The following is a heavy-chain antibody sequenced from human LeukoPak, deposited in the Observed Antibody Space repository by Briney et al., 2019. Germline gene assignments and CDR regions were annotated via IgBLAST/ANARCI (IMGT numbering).Heavy chain of an antibody. CDR1: GVSVSTRHYY. V-gene: IGHV4-61*01. D-gene: IGHD4-23*01. Sequence: SETLSLTCTVSGVSVSTRHYYWSWVRQPPGEGLECIGYISYTGSTNYNPSLKSRVTISLDTSKNQFSLKLNSVTAADAAVYYCARGWQQGPRYFDLWGRGTLVTVSS. CDR2: ISYTGST. J-gene: IGHJ2*01. CDR3: ARGWQQGPRYFDL.